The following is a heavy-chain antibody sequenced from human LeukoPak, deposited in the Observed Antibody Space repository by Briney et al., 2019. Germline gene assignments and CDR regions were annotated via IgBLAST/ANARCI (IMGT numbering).Heavy chain of an antibody. J-gene: IGHJ4*02. Sequence: SETLSLTCAVSGGSFSGYYWTWIRQPPGKGLEWIGYIYYSGSTNYNPSLKSRVTISVDTSKNQFSLKLSSVTAADTAVYYCARGFTYYYGSGSPYYFDYWGQGTLVTVSS. CDR2: IYYSGST. V-gene: IGHV4-59*01. D-gene: IGHD3-10*01. CDR3: ARGFTYYYGSGSPYYFDY. CDR1: GGSFSGYY.